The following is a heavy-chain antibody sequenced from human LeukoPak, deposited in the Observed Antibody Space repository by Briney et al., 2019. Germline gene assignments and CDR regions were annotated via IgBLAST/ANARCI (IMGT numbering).Heavy chain of an antibody. D-gene: IGHD5-24*01. Sequence: ASVKVSCKASGYTFTTYAINWVRQAPGQGLGWMGWINTDTGNPTYAQGFTGRFVFSLDTSVSTAYLQISSLKAEDTAVYYCARALRWLQNDYWGQGTLVTVSS. V-gene: IGHV7-4-1*02. CDR3: ARALRWLQNDY. CDR1: GYTFTTYA. J-gene: IGHJ4*02. CDR2: INTDTGNP.